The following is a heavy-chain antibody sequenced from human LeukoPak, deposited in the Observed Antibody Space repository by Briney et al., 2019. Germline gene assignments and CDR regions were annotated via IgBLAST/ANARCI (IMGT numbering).Heavy chain of an antibody. J-gene: IGHJ3*02. Sequence: GGSLRLSCAASGFTFSSYSMNWVRQAPGKGLEWVSYISSSSSTIYYADSVKGRFTISRDNAKNSLYLQMNSLRAEDTAVYYCAGEWELLADAFDIWGQGTMVTVSS. CDR1: GFTFSSYS. D-gene: IGHD1-26*01. CDR3: AGEWELLADAFDI. V-gene: IGHV3-48*01. CDR2: ISSSSSTI.